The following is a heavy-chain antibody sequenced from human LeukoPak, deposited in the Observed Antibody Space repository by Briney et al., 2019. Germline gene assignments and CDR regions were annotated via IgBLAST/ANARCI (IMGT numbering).Heavy chain of an antibody. J-gene: IGHJ4*02. CDR1: GFTFSSYA. CDR3: AKDSDYGDYYFDY. V-gene: IGHV3-23*01. D-gene: IGHD4-17*01. CDR2: ISGSGGST. Sequence: QSGGSLRLSCAASGFTFSSYAMSWVRQAPGKGLEWVSAISGSGGSTYYADSVKGRFTISRDNSKNTLYLQMNSLRAEDTAVHYCAKDSDYGDYYFDYWGQGTLVTVSS.